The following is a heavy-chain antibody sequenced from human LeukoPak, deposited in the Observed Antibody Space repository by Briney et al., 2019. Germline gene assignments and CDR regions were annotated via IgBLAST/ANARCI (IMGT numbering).Heavy chain of an antibody. CDR1: GGSISSGDYY. D-gene: IGHD6-6*01. V-gene: IGHV4-30-4*08. CDR3: ARVLRVVFGWSYSSSLYYFDY. CDR2: IYYSGST. Sequence: SQTLSLTCTVSGGSISSGDYYWSWIRQPPGKGLEWIGYIYYSGSTYYNPSLKSRVTISVDTSKNQFSLKLSSVTAADTAVYYCARVLRVVFGWSYSSSLYYFDYWGQGTLVTVSS. J-gene: IGHJ4*02.